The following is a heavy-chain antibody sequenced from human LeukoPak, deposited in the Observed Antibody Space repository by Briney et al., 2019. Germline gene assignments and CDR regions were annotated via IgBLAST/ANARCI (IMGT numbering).Heavy chain of an antibody. V-gene: IGHV3-7*01. D-gene: IGHD1-26*01. CDR3: ARGRGSSVY. CDR2: IKQDGSEK. Sequence: GGSLRLSCAASGFSFSSNWMSWVGQAPGKGLEWVANIKQDGSEKYYVDSVKGRFTISRDNAKNSLYLQMNSLRAEDTAVYYCARGRGSSVYWGQGTLVTVSS. CDR1: GFSFSSNW. J-gene: IGHJ4*02.